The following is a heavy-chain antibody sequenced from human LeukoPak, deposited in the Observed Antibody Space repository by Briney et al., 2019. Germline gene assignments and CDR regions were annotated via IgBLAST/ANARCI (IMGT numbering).Heavy chain of an antibody. CDR2: IYYSGST. V-gene: IGHV4-31*03. Sequence: SSQTLSLTCTVSGGSISSGGYYWSWIRQHPGKGLEWIGYIYYSGSTYCNPSLKSRVTISVDRSKNQFSLKLSSVTAADTAVYYCAGSDYDFWSGYYRYWGQGTLVTVSS. CDR3: AGSDYDFWSGYYRY. CDR1: GGSISSGGYY. J-gene: IGHJ4*02. D-gene: IGHD3-3*01.